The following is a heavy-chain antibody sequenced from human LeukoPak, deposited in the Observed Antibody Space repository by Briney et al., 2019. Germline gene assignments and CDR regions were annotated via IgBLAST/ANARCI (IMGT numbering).Heavy chain of an antibody. Sequence: ASVKVSCKASGYTFISYDINWVRQATGQGLEWMGWMNPSSGSTAYAQKFQGGVTITRDTSISTAYMELSTLRSEDTAVYYCARGRSAMRMDVWGKGTTVTVSS. CDR1: GYTFISYD. V-gene: IGHV1-8*03. CDR3: ARGRSAMRMDV. D-gene: IGHD2-2*01. CDR2: MNPSSGST. J-gene: IGHJ6*04.